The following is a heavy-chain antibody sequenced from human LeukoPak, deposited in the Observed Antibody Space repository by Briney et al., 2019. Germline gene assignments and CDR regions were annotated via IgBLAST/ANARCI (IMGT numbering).Heavy chain of an antibody. CDR1: GFTFSSYW. J-gene: IGHJ4*02. CDR3: VCYGIAPPY. Sequence: GGSLRLSCEASGFTFSSYWMHWVRQAPAKGPEWVSRIQNDGSSTVYADSVRGRFTISRDNAKNTLYLQMNTLIVEDTAVYYCVCYGIAPPYWGQGTLVTVSS. CDR2: IQNDGSST. D-gene: IGHD2-8*01. V-gene: IGHV3-74*01.